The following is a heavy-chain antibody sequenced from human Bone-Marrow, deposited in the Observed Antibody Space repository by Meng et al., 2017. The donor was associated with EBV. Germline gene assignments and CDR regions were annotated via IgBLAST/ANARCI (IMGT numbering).Heavy chain of an antibody. CDR3: AREVYNWFDP. V-gene: IGHV4-34*01. Sequence: QVQPQQWGAGLLEPSETLSLHWAVYGGSFSGYYWSWIRQPPGKGLEWIGEINHSGSTNYTPSLKSRVTISVDTSKNQFSLKLSSVTAADTAVYYCAREVYNWFDPWGQGTLVTVSS. CDR2: INHSGST. CDR1: GGSFSGYY. D-gene: IGHD6-6*01. J-gene: IGHJ5*02.